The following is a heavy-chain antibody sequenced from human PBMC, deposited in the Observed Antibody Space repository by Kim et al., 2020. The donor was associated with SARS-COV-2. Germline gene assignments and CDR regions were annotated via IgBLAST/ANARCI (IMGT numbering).Heavy chain of an antibody. D-gene: IGHD6-13*01. Sequence: AQKLQGRVTMTTDTSTSTAYMELRSLRSDDTAVYYCARCARSRSSYFDYWGQGTLVTVSS. J-gene: IGHJ4*02. V-gene: IGHV1-18*01. CDR3: ARCARSRSSYFDY.